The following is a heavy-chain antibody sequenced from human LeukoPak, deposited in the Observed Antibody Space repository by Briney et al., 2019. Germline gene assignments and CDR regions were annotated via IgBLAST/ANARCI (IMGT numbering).Heavy chain of an antibody. CDR2: ISWDGGST. V-gene: IGHV3-43D*03. CDR3: AKTMGAIDHDY. CDR1: GFTFDDYA. J-gene: IGHJ4*02. Sequence: PGGSLRLSCAASGFTFDDYAMHWVRQAPGKGLEWVSLISWDGGSTYYADSVKGRFTISRDNAKNTLYLQMNSLRAEDTAVYYCAKTMGAIDHDYWGQGTLVTVSS. D-gene: IGHD1-26*01.